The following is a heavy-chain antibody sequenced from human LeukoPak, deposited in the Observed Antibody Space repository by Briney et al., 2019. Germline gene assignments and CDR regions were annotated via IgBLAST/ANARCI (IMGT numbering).Heavy chain of an antibody. CDR2: INPNSGGT. CDR1: GYTFTGYY. J-gene: IGHJ5*02. V-gene: IGHV1-2*06. CDR3: ARDGGLYCSGGSCYAKNNWFDP. Sequence: ASVKVSCKASGYTFTGYYMHWVRQAPGQGLEWMGRINPNSGGTNYAQKLQGRVTMTRDTSISTAYMELSRLRSDDTAVYYCARDGGLYCSGGSCYAKNNWFDPWGQGTLVTVSS. D-gene: IGHD2-15*01.